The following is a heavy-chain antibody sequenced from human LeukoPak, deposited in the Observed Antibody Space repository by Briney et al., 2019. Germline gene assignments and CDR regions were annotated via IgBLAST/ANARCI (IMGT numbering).Heavy chain of an antibody. Sequence: GGSLRLSCAASGFTFSSYWMHWVRQAPGKGLVWVSHINSDGSTTSYADSVKGRFTISRDNAKNTLYLQMNSLRAEDTAVYYCARVSTYSAIDYWGQGTLVTVSS. CDR2: INSDGSTT. CDR1: GFTFSSYW. CDR3: ARVSTYSAIDY. D-gene: IGHD1-26*01. J-gene: IGHJ4*02. V-gene: IGHV3-74*01.